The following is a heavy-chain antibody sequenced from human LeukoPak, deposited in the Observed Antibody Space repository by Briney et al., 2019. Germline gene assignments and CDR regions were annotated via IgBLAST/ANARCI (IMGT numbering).Heavy chain of an antibody. J-gene: IGHJ3*02. D-gene: IGHD5-18*01. Sequence: PGGSLRLSCAASGFTFSSYAMSWVRQAPGKGLEWVSAISGSGGSTYYADSVKGRFTISRDNSKNTLYLQMNSLRAEDTAVYYCAKNVDTAMANGDDAFDIWGQGTMVTVSS. V-gene: IGHV3-23*01. CDR1: GFTFSSYA. CDR3: AKNVDTAMANGDDAFDI. CDR2: ISGSGGST.